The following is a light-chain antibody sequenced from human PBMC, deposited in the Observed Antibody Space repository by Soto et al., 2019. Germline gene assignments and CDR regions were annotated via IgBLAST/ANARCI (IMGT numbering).Light chain of an antibody. Sequence: DIQMAQSSCTLAASVGDRVTLTCRDRQSISSWLAWYQQQPGKAPNFLIYDASNLESGVPARCSSGGSGTDFPLTISGLEHDYVAIYYRQKRGTWRQFGQGTRVEIK. J-gene: IGKJ5*01. V-gene: IGKV1-5*01. CDR2: DAS. CDR1: QSISSW. CDR3: QKRGTWRQ.